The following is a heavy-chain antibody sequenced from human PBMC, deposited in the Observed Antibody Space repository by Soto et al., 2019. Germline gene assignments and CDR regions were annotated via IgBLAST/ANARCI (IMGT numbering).Heavy chain of an antibody. V-gene: IGHV4-34*01. Sequence: SETLSLTCAVSDGSSSGYRWNWIRQAPGKGLEWIGDINQNGKTNYNPSLKSRVTISIDSSKNLFSLELTSVTAADTALYFCARYEYGNSLYGVDVWGQGTRVTVSS. CDR1: DGSSSGYR. J-gene: IGHJ6*02. D-gene: IGHD1-7*01. CDR3: ARYEYGNSLYGVDV. CDR2: INQNGKT.